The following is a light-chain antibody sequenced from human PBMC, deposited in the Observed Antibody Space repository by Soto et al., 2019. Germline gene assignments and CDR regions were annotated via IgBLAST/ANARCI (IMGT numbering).Light chain of an antibody. Sequence: EIVLTQSPGTLSLSPGERATLSCRASQSVNSRYFAWYQQTPGQAPRLLIYGTSSGTTVIPDRFSGSGSGTDFTLTISILESEDFAVYYCQQYGGSLLTFGQGTKVEIK. J-gene: IGKJ1*01. CDR3: QQYGGSLLT. CDR2: GTS. V-gene: IGKV3-20*01. CDR1: QSVNSRY.